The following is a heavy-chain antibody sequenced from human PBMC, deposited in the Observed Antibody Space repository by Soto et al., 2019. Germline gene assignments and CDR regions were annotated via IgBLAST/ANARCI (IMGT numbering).Heavy chain of an antibody. Sequence: ASVKVSCKASGYTLTDYYMYWVRQAPGQGLEFLGCINPNSGDTNYAQKFQGRVTMTRDTSISTAYMELSRLRSDDTAVYYCARGGVSNAFHIWGQGTLGTV. J-gene: IGHJ3*02. CDR2: INPNSGDT. D-gene: IGHD2-8*01. CDR1: GYTLTDYY. V-gene: IGHV1-2*02. CDR3: ARGGVSNAFHI.